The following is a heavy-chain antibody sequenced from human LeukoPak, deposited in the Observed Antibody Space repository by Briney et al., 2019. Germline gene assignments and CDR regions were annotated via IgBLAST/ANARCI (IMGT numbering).Heavy chain of an antibody. V-gene: IGHV4-34*01. J-gene: IGHJ4*02. CDR1: GGSFSGYY. CDR2: INHSGST. CDR3: ATGYAGANFDY. Sequence: SETLSLTCAVYGGSFSGYYWSWIRQPPGKGLEWIGEINHSGSTKYNPSLKSRGTISVDTSKNQFSLKLSSVTAADTAVYYCATGYAGANFDYWGQGTLVTVSS. D-gene: IGHD5-12*01.